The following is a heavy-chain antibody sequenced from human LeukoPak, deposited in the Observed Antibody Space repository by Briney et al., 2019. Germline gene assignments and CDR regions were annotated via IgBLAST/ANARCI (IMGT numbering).Heavy chain of an antibody. CDR1: GYTFTGYY. V-gene: IGHV1-2*02. D-gene: IGHD5-12*01. CDR3: ARYSGYENTFDY. J-gene: IGHJ4*02. CDR2: INPNSGGT. Sequence: VVSVKVSCKASGYTFTGYYMHWVRQAPGRGLEWMGWINPNSGGTNYAQKFQGRVTMTRDTSISTAYMELSRLRSDDTAVYYCARYSGYENTFDYWGQGTLVTVSS.